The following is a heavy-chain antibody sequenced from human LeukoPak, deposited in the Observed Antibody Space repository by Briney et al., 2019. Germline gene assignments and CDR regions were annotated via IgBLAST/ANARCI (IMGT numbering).Heavy chain of an antibody. Sequence: GGSLRLSWAASGXTLTSYEVNWVRLAPGKGQEWISYISRTGNSIYYAVSVKSRFTVSRDSAKNSLYLQMNSLRAEDTAVYYCARGPYSSNWYVDYWGQGTLVTVAS. D-gene: IGHD6-13*01. CDR3: ARGPYSSNWYVDY. CDR2: ISRTGNSI. CDR1: GXTLTSYE. V-gene: IGHV3-48*03. J-gene: IGHJ4*02.